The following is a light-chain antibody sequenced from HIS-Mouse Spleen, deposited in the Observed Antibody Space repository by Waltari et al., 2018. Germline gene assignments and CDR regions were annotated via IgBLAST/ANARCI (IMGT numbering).Light chain of an antibody. V-gene: IGLV2-14*01. CDR1: SSYVGGYNY. CDR3: SSYTSSSTF. Sequence: QSALTQPASVSGSPGQSITISCTGTSSYVGGYNYVSWYQQHPCKAPKLMIYEVSNRPSGVSNRFSGSKSGNTASLTISGLQAEDEADYYCSSYTSSSTFFGTGTKVTVL. J-gene: IGLJ1*01. CDR2: EVS.